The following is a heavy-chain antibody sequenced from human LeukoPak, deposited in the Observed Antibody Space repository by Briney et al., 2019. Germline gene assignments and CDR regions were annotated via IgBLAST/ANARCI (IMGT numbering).Heavy chain of an antibody. CDR3: ARVYVVVPAAIPHYAFDI. Sequence: PGGSLRLSCAASGFTFSDYYMSWIRQAPGKGLEWVSYISSSGSTIYYADSVKGRFTISRDNAKNSLYLQMDSLRAEDTAVYYCARVYVVVPAAIPHYAFDIWGQGTMVTVSS. V-gene: IGHV3-11*01. CDR2: ISSSGSTI. J-gene: IGHJ3*02. CDR1: GFTFSDYY. D-gene: IGHD2-2*02.